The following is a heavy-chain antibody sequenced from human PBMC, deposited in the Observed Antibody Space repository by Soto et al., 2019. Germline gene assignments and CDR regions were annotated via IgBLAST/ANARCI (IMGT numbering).Heavy chain of an antibody. CDR1: GDSISSPKW. D-gene: IGHD6-19*01. V-gene: IGHV4-4*02. J-gene: IGHJ3*01. Sequence: QVQLQESGPGLVKPSGTLSLTCDVSGDSISSPKWWTWLRQPPGKGLEWIGDLLHSGTTNYNPSLKSRVILSVDKSQNQFSLSLTSVTAADTAIYYCAYSSGWYRHDVWGQGTSVTVSS. CDR2: LLHSGTT. CDR3: AYSSGWYRHDV.